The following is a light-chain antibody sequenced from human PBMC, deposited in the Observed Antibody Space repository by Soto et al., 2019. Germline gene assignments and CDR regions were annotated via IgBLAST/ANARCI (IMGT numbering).Light chain of an antibody. J-gene: IGKJ1*01. CDR3: QQYGSSPRT. V-gene: IGKV3-20*01. CDR2: GAS. Sequence: EIVLTQSPGTLSLSPGERATLSCRASQSVSSINLAWYQQKPDQAPRLLIYGASSRATGIPDRFSGSESETDFTLTISRLEPDDSAVYYCQQYGSSPRTFGPGTKVDIK. CDR1: QSVSSIN.